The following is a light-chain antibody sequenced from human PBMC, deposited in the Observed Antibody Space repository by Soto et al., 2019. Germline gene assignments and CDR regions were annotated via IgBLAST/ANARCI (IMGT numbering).Light chain of an antibody. J-gene: IGLJ3*02. CDR2: EVT. CDR1: SSDVGAYNY. CDR3: SSFASSNTWV. V-gene: IGLV2-8*01. Sequence: SALTQPPSASGSPGQSVTISCTGTSSDVGAYNYVSWYQQHAGKAPKLVIYEVTKRPSGVPDRFSGSKSANTASLTVSGLQAEDEADYNCSSFASSNTWVFGGGTKLTVL.